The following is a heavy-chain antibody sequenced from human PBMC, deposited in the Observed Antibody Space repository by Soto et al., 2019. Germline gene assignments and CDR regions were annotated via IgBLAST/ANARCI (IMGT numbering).Heavy chain of an antibody. D-gene: IGHD3-22*01. V-gene: IGHV4-59*08. J-gene: IGHJ6*03. CDR1: GGSISSYY. CDR3: ARLESGYYDSSGSYYYYYYMDV. CDR2: IYYSGST. Sequence: SETLSHTCTVSGGSISSYYWSWIRQPPGKGLEWIGYIYYSGSTNYNPSLKSRVTISVDTSKNQFSLKLSSVTAADTAVYYCARLESGYYDSSGSYYYYYYMDVWGKGTTVTVSS.